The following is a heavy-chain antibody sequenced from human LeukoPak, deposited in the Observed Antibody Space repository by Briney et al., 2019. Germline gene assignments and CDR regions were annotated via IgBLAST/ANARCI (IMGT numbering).Heavy chain of an antibody. D-gene: IGHD3-10*01. CDR2: INHSGST. V-gene: IGHV4-34*01. CDR3: ARDRAALYYYYYYGMDV. J-gene: IGHJ6*02. Sequence: SETLSLTCAVYGGSFSGYYWSWIRQPPGKGLEWIGEINHSGSTNYNPSLKSRVTISVDTSKNQFSLKLSSVTAADTAVYYCARDRAALYYYYYYGMDVWGQGTTVTVSS. CDR1: GGSFSGYY.